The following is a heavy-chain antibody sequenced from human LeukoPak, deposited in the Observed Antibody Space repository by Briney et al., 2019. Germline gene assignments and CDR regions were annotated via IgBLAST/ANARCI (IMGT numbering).Heavy chain of an antibody. V-gene: IGHV4-39*07. CDR1: GGSITSSGYY. Sequence: SETLSLTCTVSGGSITSSGYYWGWIRQPPGKGLEWTGSIYYSGSTYQNPSLKSRVTISVDTSKNQFSLKLSSVTAADTAVYYCARRRPGYYGSGSYLYYFDYWGQGTLVTVSS. J-gene: IGHJ4*02. CDR3: ARRRPGYYGSGSYLYYFDY. D-gene: IGHD3-10*01. CDR2: IYYSGST.